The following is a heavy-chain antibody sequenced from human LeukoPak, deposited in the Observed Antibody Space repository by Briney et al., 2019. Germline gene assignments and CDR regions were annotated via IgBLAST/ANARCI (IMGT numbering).Heavy chain of an antibody. CDR2: ISSSSSYI. D-gene: IGHD3-10*01. Sequence: GGSLRLSCAASGFTFSSYSMNWVRQAPGKGLEWVSSISSSSSYIYYADSVKGRFTISRDNAKNSLYLQMNSLRAEDTALYYCASSLTYYYGSGSYSDYWGQGTLVTVSS. J-gene: IGHJ4*02. CDR3: ASSLTYYYGSGSYSDY. CDR1: GFTFSSYS. V-gene: IGHV3-21*01.